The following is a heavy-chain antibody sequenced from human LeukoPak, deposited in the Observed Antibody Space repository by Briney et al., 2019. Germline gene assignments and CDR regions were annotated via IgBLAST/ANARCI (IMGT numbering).Heavy chain of an antibody. D-gene: IGHD2-2*01. Sequence: SVKVSCKASGRTFSSYAISWVRQAPGQGLEWMGGIIPIFGTANYAQKFQGRVTITADKSTSTAYVELSSLISEDTAVYYCARALRYCSTTSCQYYFDYWGEGTLVTVSS. CDR1: GRTFSSYA. CDR3: ARALRYCSTTSCQYYFDY. J-gene: IGHJ4*02. V-gene: IGHV1-69*06. CDR2: IIPIFGTA.